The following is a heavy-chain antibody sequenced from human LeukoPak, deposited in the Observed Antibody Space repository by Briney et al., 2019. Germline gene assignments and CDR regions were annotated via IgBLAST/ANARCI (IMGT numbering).Heavy chain of an antibody. J-gene: IGHJ4*02. CDR3: ARGVSVVTAYYFDY. V-gene: IGHV1-2*02. CDR1: GYTFTDYH. Sequence: ASVKVSCKASGYTFTDYHMHWVRQAPGHGLEWMGWINPNSGGTKYAQEFKGRVTMTRDTSLSTAYMELNSLKSDDTAVYFCARGVSVVTAYYFDYWGQGTLVTVSS. CDR2: INPNSGGT. D-gene: IGHD4-23*01.